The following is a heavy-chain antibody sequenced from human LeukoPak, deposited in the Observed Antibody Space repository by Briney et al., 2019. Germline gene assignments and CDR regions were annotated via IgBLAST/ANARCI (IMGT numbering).Heavy chain of an antibody. CDR1: GGSINSYY. J-gene: IGHJ4*02. Sequence: SETLSLTCTVSGGSINSYYWSWIRQPAGKGLEWIGIIYTRGNTNYNPSLKSRVTMSGDTSKNQFSLNLSSVTAADTAVYYCARYYGDYYFDYWGQGALVTVSS. CDR2: IYTRGNT. CDR3: ARYYGDYYFDY. V-gene: IGHV4-4*07. D-gene: IGHD4-17*01.